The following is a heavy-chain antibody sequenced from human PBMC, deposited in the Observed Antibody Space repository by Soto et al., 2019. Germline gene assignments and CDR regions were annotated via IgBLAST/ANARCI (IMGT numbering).Heavy chain of an antibody. D-gene: IGHD6-6*01. CDR3: ALSEYSMWSFDS. V-gene: IGHV2-5*02. CDR1: GFLLSTDDVG. Sequence: SGPTLVNPTHTLTLTCSFSGFLLSTDDVGVGWIRQPPGKALDWLAVIYWDDDKRYSPALKSRLTITKDTSKNQVLLTMTNMDPVDTATYFCALSEYSMWSFDSWGQGALVTVSS. J-gene: IGHJ4*02. CDR2: IYWDDDK.